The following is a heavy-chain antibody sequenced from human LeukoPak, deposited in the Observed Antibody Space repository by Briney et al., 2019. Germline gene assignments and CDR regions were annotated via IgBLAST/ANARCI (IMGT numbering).Heavy chain of an antibody. J-gene: IGHJ3*02. Sequence: SETLSLTCTVSGGSISSYYRSWIRQPPGKGLEWIGYIYYSGSTNYNPSLKSRVTISVDTSKNQFSLKLSSVTAADTAVYYCARGRDIHSGAFDIWGQGTMVTVSS. CDR2: IYYSGST. V-gene: IGHV4-59*01. D-gene: IGHD1-26*01. CDR1: GGSISSYY. CDR3: ARGRDIHSGAFDI.